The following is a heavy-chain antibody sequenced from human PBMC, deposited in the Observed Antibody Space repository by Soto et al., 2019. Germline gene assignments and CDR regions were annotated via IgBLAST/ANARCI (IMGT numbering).Heavy chain of an antibody. Sequence: GESLKISCKGSGYSFTSYWIGWVRQMPGKGLEWMGIIYPGDSDTRYSPSFQGQVTISADKSISTAYLQWSSPKASDTAMYYCAISYGYSSGWYGGSPYYYYMDVWGKGTTVTVSS. CDR3: AISYGYSSGWYGGSPYYYYMDV. D-gene: IGHD6-19*01. CDR1: GYSFTSYW. CDR2: IYPGDSDT. V-gene: IGHV5-51*01. J-gene: IGHJ6*03.